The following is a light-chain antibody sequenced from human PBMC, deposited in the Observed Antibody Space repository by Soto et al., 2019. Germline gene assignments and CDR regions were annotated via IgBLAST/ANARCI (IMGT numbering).Light chain of an antibody. V-gene: IGKV1-39*01. CDR3: QQSYSTPPT. Sequence: DIQMTQSPFSLSASVGDRVTITCRASQSISSYLNWYQQKPGKAPKLLIYTTSSLQSGVPSRFSGSGSGTDFTLTISSLQPEDFAPYYCQQSYSTPPTFGQGTKVDIK. CDR1: QSISSY. J-gene: IGKJ1*01. CDR2: TTS.